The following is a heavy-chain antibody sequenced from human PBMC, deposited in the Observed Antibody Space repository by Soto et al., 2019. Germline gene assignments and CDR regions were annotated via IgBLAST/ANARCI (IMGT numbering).Heavy chain of an antibody. CDR1: GGSISSGGYY. CDR3: ARVKQQLVYYFDY. V-gene: IGHV4-31*03. D-gene: IGHD6-13*01. CDR2: IYYSGST. J-gene: IGHJ4*02. Sequence: SETLSLTCTVSGGSISSGGYYWSWIRQHPGKGLEWIGYIYYSGSTYYNPSLKSRVTISVDRSKNQFSLKLSSVTAADTAVYYCARVKQQLVYYFDYWGQGTLVTVSS.